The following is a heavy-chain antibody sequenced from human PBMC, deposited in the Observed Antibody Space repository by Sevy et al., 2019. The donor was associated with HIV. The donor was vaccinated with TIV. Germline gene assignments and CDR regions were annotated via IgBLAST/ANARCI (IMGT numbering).Heavy chain of an antibody. D-gene: IGHD6-13*01. CDR2: IRYDGSNK. J-gene: IGHJ4*02. CDR1: GFTFSSYG. V-gene: IGHV3-30*02. CDR3: ARPQADGIAAAASDY. Sequence: GGSLRLSCAASGFTFSSYGMHWVRQAPGKGLEWVAFIRYDGSNKYYADSVKGRFTISRDNSKNTLYLQMNSLRAEDTAVYYCARPQADGIAAAASDYWGQGTLVTVSS.